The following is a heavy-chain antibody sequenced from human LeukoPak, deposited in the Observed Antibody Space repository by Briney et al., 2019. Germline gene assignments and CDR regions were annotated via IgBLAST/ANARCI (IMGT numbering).Heavy chain of an antibody. V-gene: IGHV1-69*05. CDR2: IIPIFGTA. D-gene: IGHD3-3*01. Sequence: GASVKVSCKASGGTFSSYAISWVRQAPGQGLEWMGGIIPIFGTANYAQKFQGRVTITTDESTSTAYMELSSLRSEDTAVYYCAREGTYYDFWSGYYTGHMDVWGKGTTVTVSS. CDR1: GGTFSSYA. J-gene: IGHJ6*03. CDR3: AREGTYYDFWSGYYTGHMDV.